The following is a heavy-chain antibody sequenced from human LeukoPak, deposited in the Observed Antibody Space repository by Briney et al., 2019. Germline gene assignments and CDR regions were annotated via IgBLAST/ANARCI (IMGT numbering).Heavy chain of an antibody. CDR1: GDTVTGFS. Sequence: ASVKVSCKVSGDTVTGFSIHWVRQAPGHGGEWMGGFDPEDGARIFAQKFQGRVTMAEDTSTDTAYMDLSSLRSEDTAVYYCATGYTYDYSLYWGQGTLVTVSS. CDR3: ATGYTYDYSLY. J-gene: IGHJ4*02. D-gene: IGHD5-18*01. CDR2: FDPEDGAR. V-gene: IGHV1-24*01.